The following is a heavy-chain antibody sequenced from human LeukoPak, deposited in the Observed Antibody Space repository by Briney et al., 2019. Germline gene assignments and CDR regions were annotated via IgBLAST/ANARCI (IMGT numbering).Heavy chain of an antibody. J-gene: IGHJ4*02. V-gene: IGHV3-30*18. Sequence: LSCAASGFTFSSYGMHWVRQAPGKGLEWVAVISYDGSNKYYADSVKGRFTISRDNSKNTLYLQMNSLRAEDTAVYYCAKDTWIQLWHFFDYWGQGTLVTVSS. CDR3: AKDTWIQLWHFFDY. CDR2: ISYDGSNK. D-gene: IGHD5-18*01. CDR1: GFTFSSYG.